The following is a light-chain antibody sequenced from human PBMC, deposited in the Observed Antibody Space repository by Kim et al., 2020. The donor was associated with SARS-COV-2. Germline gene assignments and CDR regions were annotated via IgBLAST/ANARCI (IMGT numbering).Light chain of an antibody. V-gene: IGLV6-57*01. CDR2: EDN. Sequence: GKTVSISCTRSRGSIASNYVQWYQQRPGSSPTTVIYEDNQRPSGVPDRFSGSIDSSSNSASLTISGLKTEDEADYYCQSYDSSNWVFGGGTQLTVL. J-gene: IGLJ3*02. CDR1: RGSIASNY. CDR3: QSYDSSNWV.